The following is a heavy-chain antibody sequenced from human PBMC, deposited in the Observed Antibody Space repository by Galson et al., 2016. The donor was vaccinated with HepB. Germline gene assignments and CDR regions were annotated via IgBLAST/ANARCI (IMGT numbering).Heavy chain of an antibody. Sequence: SVKVSCKASGYTFITYAMHWVRQAPGQRLEWMGRINGGNGNTKYSQKFQGRVTFTRDTSANTAYMELSSLRSEDTAVYYCARQIAYDFWSGYYTGPFDYLGQGILVTVSS. CDR3: ARQIAYDFWSGYYTGPFDY. D-gene: IGHD3-3*01. CDR2: INGGNGNT. CDR1: GYTFITYA. J-gene: IGHJ4*02. V-gene: IGHV1-3*01.